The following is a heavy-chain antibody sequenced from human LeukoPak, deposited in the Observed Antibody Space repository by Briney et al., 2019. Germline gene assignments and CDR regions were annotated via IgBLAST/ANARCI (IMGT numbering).Heavy chain of an antibody. V-gene: IGHV4-59*01. J-gene: IGHJ4*02. CDR1: GGSISSYY. CDR2: IYYSGST. D-gene: IGHD3-22*01. CDR3: ARDPPYHYDSSGYYSRTGKFDY. Sequence: SETLSLTCTVSGGSISSYYWSWIRQPPGKGLEWIGYIYYSGSTNYNPSLKSRVTISVDTSKNQFSLKLSSVTAADTAVYYCARDPPYHYDSSGYYSRTGKFDYWGQGTLVTVSS.